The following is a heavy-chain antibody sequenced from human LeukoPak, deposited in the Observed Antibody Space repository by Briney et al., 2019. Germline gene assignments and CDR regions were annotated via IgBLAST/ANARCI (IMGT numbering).Heavy chain of an antibody. V-gene: IGHV1-46*01. Sequence: ASVKVSCKASGYTFTSYYMHWVRQAPGQGLEWMGIINPSGGSTGYAQKFQGRVTMTRDTSTSTVYMELSSLRSEDTAVYYCARDLYATGLFDYWGQGTLVTVSS. CDR3: ARDLYATGLFDY. D-gene: IGHD1-14*01. J-gene: IGHJ4*02. CDR2: INPSGGST. CDR1: GYTFTSYY.